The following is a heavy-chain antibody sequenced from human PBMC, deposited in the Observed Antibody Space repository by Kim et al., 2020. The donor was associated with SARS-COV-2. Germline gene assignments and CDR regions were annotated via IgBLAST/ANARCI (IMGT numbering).Heavy chain of an antibody. CDR2: IIPIFGTA. V-gene: IGHV1-69*13. Sequence: SVKVSCKASGGTFSSYAISWVRQAPGQGLEWMGGIIPIFGTANYAQKFQGRVTITADESTSTAYMELSSLRSEDTAVYYCARERDILTGYYQDHFDYWGQGTLVTVSS. CDR1: GGTFSSYA. CDR3: ARERDILTGYYQDHFDY. J-gene: IGHJ4*02. D-gene: IGHD3-9*01.